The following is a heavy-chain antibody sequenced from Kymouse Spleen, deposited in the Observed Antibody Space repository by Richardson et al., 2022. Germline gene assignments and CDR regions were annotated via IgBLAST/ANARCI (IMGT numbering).Heavy chain of an antibody. V-gene: IGHV4-34*01. J-gene: IGHJ6*02. D-gene: IGHD1-1*01,IGHD1-14*01,IGHD1-20*01. CDR1: GGSFSGYY. CDR2: INHSGST. Sequence: QVQLQQWGAGLLKPSETLSLTCAVYGGSFSGYYWSWIRQPPGKGLEWIGEINHSGSTNYNPSLKSRVTISVDTSKNQFSLKLSSVTAADTAVYYCARGGGLEPLTMDVWGQGTTVTVSS. CDR3: ARGGGLEPLTMDV.